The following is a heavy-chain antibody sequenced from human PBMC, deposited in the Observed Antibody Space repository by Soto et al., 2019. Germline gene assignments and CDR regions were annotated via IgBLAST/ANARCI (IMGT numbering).Heavy chain of an antibody. J-gene: IGHJ4*02. CDR3: AAYCSSISCTPFHWYS. CDR1: GFKFSNDW. V-gene: IGHV3-7*03. CDR2: IKKDETEE. Sequence: EVQLVESGGGLVQPGGSLRLSCAASGFKFSNDWMSWVRQAPGKGLEWVANIKKDETEEYYVDSVKGRFTISRDNAKNTLLLQINSLRAEDTAVYYCAAYCSSISCTPFHWYSWGQGTLVTVSS. D-gene: IGHD2-2*01.